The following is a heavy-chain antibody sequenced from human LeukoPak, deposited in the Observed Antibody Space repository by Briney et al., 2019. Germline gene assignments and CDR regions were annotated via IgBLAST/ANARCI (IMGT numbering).Heavy chain of an antibody. CDR1: GYTFTGYY. D-gene: IGHD4-17*01. J-gene: IGHJ3*02. V-gene: IGHV1-2*04. Sequence: ASVKVSCKASGYTFTGYYMHWVRQAPGQGLEWMGWINPNSGGTNYAQKFQGWVTKTRDTSISTAYMELSRLRSDDTAVYYCARELTTYCAFDIWGQGTMVTVSS. CDR3: ARELTTYCAFDI. CDR2: INPNSGGT.